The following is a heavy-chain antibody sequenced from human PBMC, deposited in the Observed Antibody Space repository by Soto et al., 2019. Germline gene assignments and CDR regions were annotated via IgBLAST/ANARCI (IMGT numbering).Heavy chain of an antibody. CDR1: GFTFDDYT. Sequence: EVRLVASVVGVVQPGGSLRLSCAASGFTFDDYTLHWVRQAPGKWLECGVLFTWDGDSTYYADSVKGQFTISRDNSKNSLCLQMNSLRSEYTSLYAGAKERALVVPGTINYCGMDVWGQGTTVTV. J-gene: IGHJ6*02. CDR3: AKERALVVPGTINYCGMDV. V-gene: IGHV3-43*01. CDR2: FTWDGDST. D-gene: IGHD2-2*01.